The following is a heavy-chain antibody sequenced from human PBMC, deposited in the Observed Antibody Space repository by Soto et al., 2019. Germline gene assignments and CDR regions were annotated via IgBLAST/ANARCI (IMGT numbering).Heavy chain of an antibody. V-gene: IGHV1-18*04. CDR2: ISGNTGKT. D-gene: IGHD2-15*01. CDR3: ARETGVVVIVKGEFEF. J-gene: IGHJ4*02. CDR1: GYTFSRFS. Sequence: VQLVQSGAEVKKPGASVKVSCKASGYTFSRFSISWVRQAPGQGLEWMGWISGNTGKTHYAQKFQDRVTMTADTYTNTAHMELRGLRSDDTAVYYCARETGVVVIVKGEFEFWGQGTLVTVSS.